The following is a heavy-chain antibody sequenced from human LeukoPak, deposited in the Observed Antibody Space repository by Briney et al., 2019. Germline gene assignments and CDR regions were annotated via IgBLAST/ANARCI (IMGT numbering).Heavy chain of an antibody. D-gene: IGHD6-19*01. V-gene: IGHV4-34*01. CDR3: ARGGAVNGFDS. CDR1: GGSFSNYY. Sequence: SETLSLTCAVYGGSFSNYYWNWIRQTPGNGLEWIGEIYHSGSTDYNPSLKSRVSISIDTSKNHFSLKMSSVTAADTAVYYCARGGAVNGFDSWGQGTRVTVSS. J-gene: IGHJ3*02. CDR2: IYHSGST.